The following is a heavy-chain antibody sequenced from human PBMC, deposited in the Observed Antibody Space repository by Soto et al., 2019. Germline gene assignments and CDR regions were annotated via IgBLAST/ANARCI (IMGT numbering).Heavy chain of an antibody. CDR1: GFTVSGNY. V-gene: IGHV3-53*02. Sequence: EVQLVETGGGWIQPGGSLRLSCAASGFTVSGNYMSWVRQAPGKGLEWVSVIYKGGGTYYADSVKGRFTISRDNSKNTLYLQMNSLRAEDTGVYYCASTRGSSYDFWGKGSLVTVSS. J-gene: IGHJ4*02. CDR2: IYKGGGT. D-gene: IGHD6-6*01. CDR3: ASTRGSSYDF.